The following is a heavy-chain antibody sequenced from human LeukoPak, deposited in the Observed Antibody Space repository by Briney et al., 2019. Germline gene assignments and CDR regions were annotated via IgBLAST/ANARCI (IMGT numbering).Heavy chain of an antibody. J-gene: IGHJ3*02. Sequence: GGSLRLSCAASGFTFSSYAMSWVRQAPGKGLEWVSAISGSGGSTYYADSVKGRFTISRDNSKNSLYLQMNSLRAEDTAVYYCARASGDFWSGYYPDAFDIWGQGTMVTVSS. CDR2: ISGSGGST. D-gene: IGHD3-3*01. CDR1: GFTFSSYA. V-gene: IGHV3-23*01. CDR3: ARASGDFWSGYYPDAFDI.